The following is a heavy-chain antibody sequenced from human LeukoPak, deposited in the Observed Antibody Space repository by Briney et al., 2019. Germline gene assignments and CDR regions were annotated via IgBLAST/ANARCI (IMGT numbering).Heavy chain of an antibody. D-gene: IGHD6-19*01. CDR3: ARVLMGSSGNDY. V-gene: IGHV3-74*01. CDR1: GFIFSSHE. CDR2: INSDGSST. Sequence: GGSLRLSCEASGFIFSSHEMHWVRQAPGKGLVWVSHINSDGSSTRYADSVKGRFTMSRDNAKKTLYLQMNSLRAEDTAVYYCARVLMGSSGNDYWGQGTLVTVSS. J-gene: IGHJ4*02.